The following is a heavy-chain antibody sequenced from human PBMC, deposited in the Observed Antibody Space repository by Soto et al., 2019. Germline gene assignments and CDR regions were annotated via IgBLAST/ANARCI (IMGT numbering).Heavy chain of an antibody. D-gene: IGHD2-15*01. J-gene: IGHJ4*02. CDR3: ARHMTGYCSGGSCYGEWHFDY. CDR2: IYYSGSI. Sequence: SETLSLTCTVSGDSINTGSYYWGWIRQPPGKGLEWIGNIYYSGSIYYNPSLKSRVTISVDTSKNQFSLRLSSVTAADTAVYYCARHMTGYCSGGSCYGEWHFDYWGQGTLVTV. V-gene: IGHV4-39*01. CDR1: GDSINTGSYY.